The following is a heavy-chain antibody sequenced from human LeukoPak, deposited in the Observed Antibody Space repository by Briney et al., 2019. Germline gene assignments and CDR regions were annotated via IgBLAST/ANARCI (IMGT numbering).Heavy chain of an antibody. CDR2: INPSGGST. CDR3: ARVPPTRVVVTAIPSVRNPHYDY. Sequence: GASVKVSCKASGYTFTSYYMHWVRQAPGQGLEWMGIINPSGGSTSYAQKFQGRVTMTTDTSTSTAYMELRSLRSDDTAVYCCARVPPTRVVVTAIPSVRNPHYDYWGQGTLVTVSS. V-gene: IGHV1-46*01. J-gene: IGHJ4*02. D-gene: IGHD2-21*02. CDR1: GYTFTSYY.